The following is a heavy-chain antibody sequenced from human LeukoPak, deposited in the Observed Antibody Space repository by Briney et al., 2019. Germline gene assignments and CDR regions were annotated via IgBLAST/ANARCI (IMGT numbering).Heavy chain of an antibody. D-gene: IGHD6-13*01. Sequence: ASETLSLTCTVSGASISSRSYYWGWIRQPAGKGLEWIGRIYTSGSTNQNPSLKSRVTMSVDTSKNQFSLKLSSLTAADTAVYYCARVWGSSWYFDYWGQGTLVSVSS. J-gene: IGHJ4*02. CDR2: IYTSGST. CDR3: ARVWGSSWYFDY. V-gene: IGHV4-61*02. CDR1: GASISSRSYY.